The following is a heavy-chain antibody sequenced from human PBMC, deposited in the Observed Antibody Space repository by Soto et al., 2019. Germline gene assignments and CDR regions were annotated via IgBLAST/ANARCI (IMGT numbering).Heavy chain of an antibody. V-gene: IGHV4-61*01. CDR1: GGSVSSGSYY. D-gene: IGHD4-17*01. J-gene: IGHJ6*02. CDR3: ARGLRMTTVAGYYYYGMDV. CDR2: IYYSGST. Sequence: PSETLSLTCTVSGGSVSSGSYYWSWIRQPPGKGLEWIGYIYYSGSTNYNPSLKSRVTISVDTSKNQFSLKLSSVTAADTAVYYCARGLRMTTVAGYYYYGMDVWGQGTTVTVSS.